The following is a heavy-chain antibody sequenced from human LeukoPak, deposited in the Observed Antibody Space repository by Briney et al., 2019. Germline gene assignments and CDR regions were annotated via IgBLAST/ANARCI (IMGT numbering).Heavy chain of an antibody. CDR1: GGSLSSSSYY. Sequence: SETLSLTCTVSGGSLSSSSYYWGWIRQPPGTGLEWIGSIYYSGSTYYNPSLKSRVTISVDTAKNQFSLKLSSVTAADTAVYYCARIRVAGYYGSGIYLVDYWGQGTLVTVSS. J-gene: IGHJ4*02. CDR3: ARIRVAGYYGSGIYLVDY. CDR2: IYYSGST. V-gene: IGHV4-39*01. D-gene: IGHD3-10*01.